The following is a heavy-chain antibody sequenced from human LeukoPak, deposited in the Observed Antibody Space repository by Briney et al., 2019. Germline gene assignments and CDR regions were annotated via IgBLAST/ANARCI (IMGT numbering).Heavy chain of an antibody. CDR1: GGSITNSY. V-gene: IGHV4-59*01. CDR2: INYSGST. D-gene: IGHD1-1*01. J-gene: IGHJ3*02. CDR3: ARDPLSTNDFDI. Sequence: SETLSLTCTVSGGSITNSYWNWIRQSPGKGLEWIGYINYSGSTNYNPSLKSRVTISVDTSKNQFSLKLSSVTAADTAMYFCARDPLSTNDFDIWGQGTMVTV.